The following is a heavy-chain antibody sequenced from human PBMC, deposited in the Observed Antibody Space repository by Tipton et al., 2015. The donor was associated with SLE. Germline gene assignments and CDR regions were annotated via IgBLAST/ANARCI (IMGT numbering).Heavy chain of an antibody. CDR1: GDSINSHY. J-gene: IGHJ3*02. CDR3: ARDSTIRAFDI. V-gene: IGHV4-59*11. CDR2: MFYSGTS. D-gene: IGHD2-2*01. Sequence: TLSLTCTVSGDSINSHYWSWIRQPAGKGPEWIGSMFYSGTSNYNPSLKSRVTISVDTYKKQISLILSSVTAADTAVYYCARDSTIRAFDIWGQGTMVTASS.